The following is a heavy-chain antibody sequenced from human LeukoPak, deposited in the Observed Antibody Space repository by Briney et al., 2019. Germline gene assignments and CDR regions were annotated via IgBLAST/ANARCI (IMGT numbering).Heavy chain of an antibody. CDR3: ARDMMTSLLSSYYYYGMDV. D-gene: IGHD2-8*01. CDR2: ISYDGSNK. CDR1: GFTFSSYA. V-gene: IGHV3-30-3*01. J-gene: IGHJ6*02. Sequence: GRSLRLSCAASGFTFSSYAMHWVRQAPGKRLEWVAVISYDGSNKYYADSVKGRFTISRDNSKNTLYLQMNSLRAEDTAVYYCARDMMTSLLSSYYYYGMDVWGQGTTVTVSS.